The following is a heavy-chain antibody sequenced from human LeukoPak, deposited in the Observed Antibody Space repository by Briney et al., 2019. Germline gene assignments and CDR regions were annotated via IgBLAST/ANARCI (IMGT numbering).Heavy chain of an antibody. CDR3: ASRGYSSPWDY. CDR2: INHSGST. J-gene: IGHJ4*02. D-gene: IGHD5-18*01. V-gene: IGHV4-34*01. CDR1: VGSFSVYS. Sequence: SETLSLTCVVYVGSFSVYSWSWIGKPPGKGLEWIGEINHSGSTNYNPSLKSRVTISVDTSKNQFSLKLSSVTAADTAVYYCASRGYSSPWDYWGQGTLVTVSS.